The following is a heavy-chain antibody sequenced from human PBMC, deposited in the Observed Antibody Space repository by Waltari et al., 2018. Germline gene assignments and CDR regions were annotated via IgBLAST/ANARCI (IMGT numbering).Heavy chain of an antibody. CDR2: ITRTLGTA. D-gene: IGHD3-10*01. CDR3: ARVVTMVRGARYYYYGMDV. J-gene: IGHJ6*02. CDR1: GGTFSSYA. V-gene: IGHV1-69*01. Sequence: QVQLVQSGAEVKKPGSSVKVSCKASGGTFSSYAISWVRQAPGQGLEWMGGITRTLGTANYGQKFQGRVTITADEATSTAYMELSSLRSEDTAVYYCARVVTMVRGARYYYYGMDVWGQGTTVTVSS.